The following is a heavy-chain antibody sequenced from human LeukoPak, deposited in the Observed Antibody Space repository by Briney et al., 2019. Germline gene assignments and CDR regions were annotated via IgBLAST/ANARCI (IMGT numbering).Heavy chain of an antibody. D-gene: IGHD2-2*01. Sequence: GASVKVSCKASGGTFSSYAISWVRQAPGQGLEWMGGIIPIFGTANYARKFQGRVTITADESTSTAYMELSSLRSEDTAVYYCASSSTRNLDAFDIWGQGTMVTVSS. CDR2: IIPIFGTA. V-gene: IGHV1-69*13. CDR3: ASSSTRNLDAFDI. J-gene: IGHJ3*02. CDR1: GGTFSSYA.